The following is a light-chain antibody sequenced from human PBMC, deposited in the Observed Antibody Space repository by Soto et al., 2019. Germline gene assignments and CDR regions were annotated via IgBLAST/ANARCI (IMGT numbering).Light chain of an antibody. CDR3: SSYTTSNTRQIV. CDR1: SSDVVGYNY. J-gene: IGLJ1*01. Sequence: QPVLNQPASGSGVPGEAITISCTGNSSDVVGYNYVSWYQHHPGKAPKLMIFDVSNRPSGVSNRFSGSKSGNTASLTISGLQPEDEADYYCSSYTTSNTRQIVFGTGTKVTVL. V-gene: IGLV2-14*03. CDR2: DVS.